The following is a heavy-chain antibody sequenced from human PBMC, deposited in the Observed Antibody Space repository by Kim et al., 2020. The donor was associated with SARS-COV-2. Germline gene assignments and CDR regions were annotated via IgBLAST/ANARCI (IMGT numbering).Heavy chain of an antibody. V-gene: IGHV3-30*02. J-gene: IGHJ4*02. CDR3: AKDGEPIAVAGTPFDY. Sequence: SVKGRFTISRDNSKNTLYLQMNSLRAEDTAVYYCAKDGEPIAVAGTPFDYWGQGTLVTVSS. D-gene: IGHD6-19*01.